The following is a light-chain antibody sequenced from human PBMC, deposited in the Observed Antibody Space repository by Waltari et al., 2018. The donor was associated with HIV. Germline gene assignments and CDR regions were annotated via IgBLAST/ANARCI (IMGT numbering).Light chain of an antibody. CDR3: QQYYKWPLT. CDR2: CAS. V-gene: IGKV3D-15*01. J-gene: IGKJ5*01. Sequence: EIVMIQSPCTLSVSPGERDTLSCRASERVNSNLAWYQQKPGQAPSLLIFCASTRPTGIAARFSGSASGTEFTLTISRLQSEDFAVYYCQQYYKWPLTFGQGTRLEIK. CDR1: ERVNSN.